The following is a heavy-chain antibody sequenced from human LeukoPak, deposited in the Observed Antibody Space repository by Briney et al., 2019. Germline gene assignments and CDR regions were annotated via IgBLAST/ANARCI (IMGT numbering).Heavy chain of an antibody. CDR1: GFTISSNY. J-gene: IGHJ4*02. V-gene: IGHV3-53*01. Sequence: GGSLRLSCAASGFTISSNYMSWVRQAPGKGLEWVSVIYSGTSTNYADSVKGRFTISRDNSKNTLYLQMNSLRAEDTAVYYCAKDLLLWFGEFSHFDYWGQGTLVTVSS. D-gene: IGHD3-10*01. CDR2: IYSGTST. CDR3: AKDLLLWFGEFSHFDY.